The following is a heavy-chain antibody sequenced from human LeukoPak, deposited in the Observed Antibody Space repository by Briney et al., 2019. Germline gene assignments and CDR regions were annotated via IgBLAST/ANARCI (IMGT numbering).Heavy chain of an antibody. V-gene: IGHV3-23*01. D-gene: IGHD6-13*01. J-gene: IGHJ4*02. CDR1: GFTFSSYV. CDR2: ISGSGGST. CDR3: AKSVYIAAAGIMY. Sequence: GGSLRLSCAASGFTFSSYVMSWVRQAPGKGLEWVSAISGSGGSTTYADSVKGRFTISRDNSKNTLYLQMNSLRGEDTAIYYCAKSVYIAAAGIMYWGQGTLVTVSS.